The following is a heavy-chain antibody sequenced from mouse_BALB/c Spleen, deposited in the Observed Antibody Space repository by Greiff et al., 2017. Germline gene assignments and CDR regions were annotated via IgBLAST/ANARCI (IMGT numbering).Heavy chain of an antibody. Sequence: VHLVESGAELMKPGASVKISCKATGYTFSSYWIEWVKQRPGHGLEWIGEILPGSGSTNYNEKFKGKATFTADTSSNTAYMQLSSLTSEDSAVYYCAIITPAYWGQGTLVTVSA. CDR1: GYTFSSYW. D-gene: IGHD1-2*01. V-gene: IGHV1-9*01. J-gene: IGHJ3*01. CDR3: AIITPAY. CDR2: ILPGSGST.